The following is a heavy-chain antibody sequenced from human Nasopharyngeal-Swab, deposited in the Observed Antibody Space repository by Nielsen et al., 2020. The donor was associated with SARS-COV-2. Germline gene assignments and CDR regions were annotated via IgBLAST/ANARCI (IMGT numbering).Heavy chain of an antibody. J-gene: IGHJ3*01. D-gene: IGHD3-22*01. CDR3: ARDPSYDSSGFRV. CDR2: IWYDGSNK. V-gene: IGHV3-33*01. Sequence: VRQAPGKGVEWVAVIWYDGSNKYYADSVKGRFTISRDKSKNTLYLQMNSLRAEDTAVYYCARDPSYDSSGFRVWGQGTMVTVSS.